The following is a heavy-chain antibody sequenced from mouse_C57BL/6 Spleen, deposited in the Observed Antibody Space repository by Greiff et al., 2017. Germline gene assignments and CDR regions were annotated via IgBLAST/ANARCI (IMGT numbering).Heavy chain of an antibody. CDR3: ARFPGDLTGTKWYFDV. D-gene: IGHD4-1*01. CDR2: IYWDDDK. Sequence: QVTLKVSGPGILQPSQSLSLTCSASGFSLSTSGMGVSWLRQPSGQGVVWLVHIYWDDDKRYNPSLESRLTISKDTSRTQVFLKITSVDTADAATYDCARFPGDLTGTKWYFDVWGTGTTVTVSS. J-gene: IGHJ1*03. CDR1: GFSLSTSGMG. V-gene: IGHV8-12*01.